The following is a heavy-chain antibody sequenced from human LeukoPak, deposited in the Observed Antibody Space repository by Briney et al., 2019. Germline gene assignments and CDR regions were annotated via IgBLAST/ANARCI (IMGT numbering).Heavy chain of an antibody. CDR3: ARDLPRTYYDFWSGYSFYFDY. D-gene: IGHD3-3*01. J-gene: IGHJ4*02. V-gene: IGHV1-18*04. CDR1: GYTFTTYY. CDR2: ISAYNGNT. Sequence: ASVKVSCKASGYTFTTYYMHWVRQAPGQGLEWMGWISAYNGNTNYAQKLQGRVTMTTDTSTSTASMELRSLRSDDTAVYYCARDLPRTYYDFWSGYSFYFDYWGQGTLVTVSS.